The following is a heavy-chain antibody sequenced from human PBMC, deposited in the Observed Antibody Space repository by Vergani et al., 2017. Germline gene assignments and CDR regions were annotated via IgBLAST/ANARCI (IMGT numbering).Heavy chain of an antibody. CDR3: VRALRTCTYDHGPRCYYDL. Sequence: QVQLVQSGAEEKKPGASVKVSCKASGYTFTSDDINWVRQATGQGLEWMGWMNPISGNTGYAQNLQGRLTITRDTSVNTAYMELGSLTSEDMAVYYCVRALRTCTYDHGPRCYYDLWGQGTLVTVSS. V-gene: IGHV1-8*03. D-gene: IGHD2-8*01. CDR1: GYTFTSDD. J-gene: IGHJ4*02. CDR2: MNPISGNT.